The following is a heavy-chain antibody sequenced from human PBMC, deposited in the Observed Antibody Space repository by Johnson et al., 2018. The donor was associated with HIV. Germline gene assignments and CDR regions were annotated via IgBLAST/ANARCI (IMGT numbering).Heavy chain of an antibody. J-gene: IGHJ3*02. D-gene: IGHD3-10*01. CDR2: ISGSGGST. CDR1: GFTFSSYA. V-gene: IGHV3-23*04. Sequence: EQLVESGGGLVQPGGSLRLSCAASGFTFSSYAMSWVRQAPGKGLEWVSAISGSGGSTYYADSVKGRFTIPRDSSKDTLYVQMNSLRGEDTAVYYCARDPDPFREYHGDAFDIWGQGTVVTVSS. CDR3: ARDPDPFREYHGDAFDI.